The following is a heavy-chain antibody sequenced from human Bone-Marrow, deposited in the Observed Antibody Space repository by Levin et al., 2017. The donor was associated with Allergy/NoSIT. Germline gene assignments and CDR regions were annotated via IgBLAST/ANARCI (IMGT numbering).Heavy chain of an antibody. CDR2: IYHNETT. D-gene: IGHD6-19*01. J-gene: IGHJ4*02. CDR3: AKAWTVAGIDY. Sequence: SQTLSLTCAVSGVSITIKSWWTWVRQAPGKGLEWIGEIYHNETTRYNPSLKSRVTISVDTSKNQFSLELNSVTAADTALYYCAKAWTVAGIDYWGQGMLVTVSS. CDR1: GVSITIKSW. V-gene: IGHV4-4*02.